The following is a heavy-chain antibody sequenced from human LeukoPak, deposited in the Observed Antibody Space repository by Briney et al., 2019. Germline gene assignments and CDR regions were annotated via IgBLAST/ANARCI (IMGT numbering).Heavy chain of an antibody. CDR1: GYTFTSYY. CDR2: INPSGGST. CDR3: ASWGYYYGSGSPHDAFDI. Sequence: ASVKVSCKASGYTFTSYYTHWVRQAPGQGLEWMGIINPSGGSTSYAQKFQGRVTMTRDTSISTAYMELSRLRSDDTAVYYCASWGYYYGSGSPHDAFDIWGQGTMVTVSS. V-gene: IGHV1-46*01. J-gene: IGHJ3*02. D-gene: IGHD3-10*01.